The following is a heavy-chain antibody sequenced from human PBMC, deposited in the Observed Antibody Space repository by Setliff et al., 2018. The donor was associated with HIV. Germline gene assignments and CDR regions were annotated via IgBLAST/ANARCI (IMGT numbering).Heavy chain of an antibody. CDR3: ARAPSITAYRFDF. CDR1: GGAFSDYS. D-gene: IGHD3-10*01. Sequence: SVKVSCKASGGAFSDYSINWVRQAPGQGLEWMGTIIPVFGTANFAQKFQGRVTITADESAITAYMELSSLRAEDTAIFYCARAPSITAYRFDFWGQGTLVTV. J-gene: IGHJ4*02. CDR2: IIPVFGTA. V-gene: IGHV1-69*13.